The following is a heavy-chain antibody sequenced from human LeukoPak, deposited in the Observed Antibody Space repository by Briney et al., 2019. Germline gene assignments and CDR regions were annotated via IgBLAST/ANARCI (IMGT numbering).Heavy chain of an antibody. D-gene: IGHD3-22*01. Sequence: GGSLRLSCAASGFTFSSYEMNWVRQAPGKGLEWVSYISSSGSTIYYADSVKGRFTISRDNAKNSLYLLMNSLRAEDTAVYYCARITYDYDSSGYPEDWGQGTLVTVSS. V-gene: IGHV3-48*03. CDR1: GFTFSSYE. J-gene: IGHJ4*02. CDR3: ARITYDYDSSGYPED. CDR2: ISSSGSTI.